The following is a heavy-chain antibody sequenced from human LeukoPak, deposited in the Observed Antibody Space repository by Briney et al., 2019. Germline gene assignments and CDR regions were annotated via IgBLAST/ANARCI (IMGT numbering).Heavy chain of an antibody. CDR2: ISGSNGNA. CDR1: GGTFSSYA. D-gene: IGHD4-11*01. V-gene: IGHV1-18*01. J-gene: IGHJ4*02. Sequence: ASVKVSCKASGGTFSSYAISWVRQAPGQGLEWMGWISGSNGNANCAQILQGRVSLTTDTSTSTAYMELRSLRSDDTAIYYCARAGAVSTTHFNGWGQGTLVVVSS. CDR3: ARAGAVSTTHFNG.